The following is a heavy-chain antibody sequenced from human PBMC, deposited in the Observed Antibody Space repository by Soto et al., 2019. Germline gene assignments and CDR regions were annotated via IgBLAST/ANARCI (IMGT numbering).Heavy chain of an antibody. CDR3: ARDLLWAFDI. V-gene: IGHV3-48*01. J-gene: IGHJ3*02. CDR1: GFPFNSYS. Sequence: GGSLRLSCAASGFPFNSYSMNWVRQAPGKGLEWLSYISSSSSIHYADSVKGRFTISRDNAENSLYLQMTSLRAEDTAVYYCARDLLWAFDIWGQGTMVTVSS. CDR2: ISSSSSI.